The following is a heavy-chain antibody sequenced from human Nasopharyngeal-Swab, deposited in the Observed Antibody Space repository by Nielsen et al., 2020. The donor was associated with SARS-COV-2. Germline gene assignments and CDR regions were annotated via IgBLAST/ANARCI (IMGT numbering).Heavy chain of an antibody. Sequence: ASVKVSCKTSGYTFTNYAMNWVRQAPGQGLEWMGWINTNTGNPMYPQGFTGRFVFSLDTSVSTAYLQISSLKAEDTAVYYCARDLVGLGYYWGQGTLVTVSS. J-gene: IGHJ4*02. CDR2: INTNTGNP. CDR1: GYTFTNYA. CDR3: ARDLVGLGYY. D-gene: IGHD2-2*01. V-gene: IGHV7-4-1*02.